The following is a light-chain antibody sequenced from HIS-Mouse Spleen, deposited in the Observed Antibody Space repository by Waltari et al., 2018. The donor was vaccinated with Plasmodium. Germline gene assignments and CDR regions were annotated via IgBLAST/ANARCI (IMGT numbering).Light chain of an antibody. V-gene: IGLV3-10*01. CDR2: EDS. J-gene: IGLJ3*02. CDR1: ALPKKY. Sequence: SYELTQPPSVSVSPGQTARITCSGDALPKKYAYWYQQKSGQAPVLVIYEDSKRPAGIPERISGSSSGTMGTLTISGGQVEDEADYYCYSTDSSGNHRVFGGGTKLTVL. CDR3: YSTDSSGNHRV.